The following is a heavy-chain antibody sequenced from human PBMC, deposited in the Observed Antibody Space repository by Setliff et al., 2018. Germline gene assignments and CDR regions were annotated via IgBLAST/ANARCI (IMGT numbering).Heavy chain of an antibody. CDR1: GGSISSHY. J-gene: IGHJ4*02. D-gene: IGHD2-15*01. V-gene: IGHV4-59*11. CDR3: ARTRYGLGGRPY. Sequence: SETLSLTCTVSGGSISSHYWSWIRQPPGKGLEWIGYIYSSGSTNYNPSLKSRVTISLDTPKNQFSLRLSSVTAADTAVYYCARTRYGLGGRPYWGQGTLGTVSS. CDR2: IYSSGST.